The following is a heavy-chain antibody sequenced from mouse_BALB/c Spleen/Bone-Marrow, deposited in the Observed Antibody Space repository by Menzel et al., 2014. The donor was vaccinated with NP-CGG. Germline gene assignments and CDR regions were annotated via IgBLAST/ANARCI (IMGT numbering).Heavy chain of an antibody. Sequence: VQLQQSGPGLVAPSQSLSITCTVSGFPLTGYGVNWVRQPPGKGLEWLGMIWGDGSTDYNSALKSRLSISKDNSKSQVFLKMNSLQTDDTARYYCATDGYFAYWGQGTLVTVSA. V-gene: IGHV2-6-7*01. D-gene: IGHD2-3*01. CDR2: IWGDGST. CDR1: GFPLTGYG. CDR3: ATDGYFAY. J-gene: IGHJ3*01.